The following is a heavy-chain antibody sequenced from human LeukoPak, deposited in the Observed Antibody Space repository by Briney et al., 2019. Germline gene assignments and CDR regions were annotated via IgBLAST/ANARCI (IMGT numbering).Heavy chain of an antibody. CDR2: INGAGTTT. J-gene: IGHJ6*01. CDR1: GYSFSSYW. V-gene: IGHV3-74*01. Sequence: GGSLRLFCGASGYSFSSYWMHWVRQVPGKGLVWVSRINGAGTTTTYADSVKGRFTISRGNAKNTLSLEMDSLRVEDTAVYYCIRGVSGYYSYYAMDVWGQGTTVIVSS. D-gene: IGHD1-26*01. CDR3: IRGVSGYYSYYAMDV.